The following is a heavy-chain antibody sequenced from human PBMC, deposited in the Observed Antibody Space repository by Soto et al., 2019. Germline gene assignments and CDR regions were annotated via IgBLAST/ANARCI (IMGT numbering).Heavy chain of an antibody. J-gene: IGHJ4*02. D-gene: IGHD2-2*01. V-gene: IGHV4-39*01. CDR1: GGSISSSSYY. CDR3: ARHATADIVVVPAATFDY. CDR2: IYYSGST. Sequence: SETLSLTCTVSGGSISSSSYYWGWIRQPPGKGLEWVGSIYYSGSTYYNPSLKSRVTISVDTSKNQFSLKLSSVTAADTAVYYCARHATADIVVVPAATFDYRGQGTLVTVSS.